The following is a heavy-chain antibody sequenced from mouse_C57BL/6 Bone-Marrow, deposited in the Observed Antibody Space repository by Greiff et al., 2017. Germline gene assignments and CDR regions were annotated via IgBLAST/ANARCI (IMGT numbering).Heavy chain of an antibody. Sequence: EVQLVESGGGLVQPGGSLKLSCAASGFTFSDYYMYWVRQTPEKRLEWVAYISNGGGSTYYPDTVKGRFTISRDNAKNTMYLQMSRLTSEDTAMYYCAKRRDYGSSLGYWGQGTLVTVSA. V-gene: IGHV5-12*01. CDR3: AKRRDYGSSLGY. J-gene: IGHJ3*01. D-gene: IGHD1-1*01. CDR1: GFTFSDYY. CDR2: ISNGGGST.